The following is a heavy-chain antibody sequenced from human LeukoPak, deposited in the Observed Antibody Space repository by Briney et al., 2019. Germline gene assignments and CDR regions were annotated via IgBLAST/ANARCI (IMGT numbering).Heavy chain of an antibody. CDR2: IIPIFGTA. Sequence: GASVKVSCKASGGTFSSYAISWVRQAPGQGLEWMGGIIPIFGTANYAQKFQGRVTITADKSTSTAYMELSSLRSEDTAVYYCARDRIVGATTGHLDAFDIWGQGTMVTVSS. CDR3: ARDRIVGATTGHLDAFDI. D-gene: IGHD1-26*01. CDR1: GGTFSSYA. J-gene: IGHJ3*02. V-gene: IGHV1-69*06.